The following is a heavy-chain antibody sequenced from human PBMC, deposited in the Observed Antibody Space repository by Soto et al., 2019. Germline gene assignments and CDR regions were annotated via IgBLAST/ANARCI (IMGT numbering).Heavy chain of an antibody. Sequence: EVQLVESGGGLIQPGGSLRLSCAASGFTVTNKYMTWVRQAPGQGLEGVSVSYSGGSTSYADSVKGRFTISRDNSKNILYLQMHSLRAEDTAVYYCARVDYGDDGWYFDLWGRGTLVTVSS. CDR3: ARVDYGDDGWYFDL. J-gene: IGHJ2*01. CDR1: GFTVTNKY. CDR2: SYSGGST. D-gene: IGHD4-17*01. V-gene: IGHV3-53*01.